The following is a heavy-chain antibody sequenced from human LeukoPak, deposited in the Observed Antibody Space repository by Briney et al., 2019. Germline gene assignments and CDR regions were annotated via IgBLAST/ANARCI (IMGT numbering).Heavy chain of an antibody. Sequence: SETLPLTRTVSGGSISSYYWSWIRQPPGKRLEWIGHIYYSGSTNYNPSLKSRVTISVDTSRNQFSLKLRSVTAADTAVYYCARGWGYMDYWGQVTLVTVSS. CDR1: GGSISSYY. J-gene: IGHJ4*02. D-gene: IGHD5-18*01. CDR2: IYYSGST. V-gene: IGHV4-59*08. CDR3: ARGWGYMDY.